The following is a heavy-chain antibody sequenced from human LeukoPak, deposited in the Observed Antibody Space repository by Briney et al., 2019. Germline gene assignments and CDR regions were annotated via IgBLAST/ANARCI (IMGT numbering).Heavy chain of an antibody. D-gene: IGHD3-22*01. Sequence: GGSLRLSCAASGFTFSSYGMHWVRQAPGKGLEWVAVIWYDGSNKYYADSVKGRFTISRDNSKNTLYLQMNSLRAGDTAVYYCARDYYDSSGPLGIDYWGQGTLVTVSS. CDR3: ARDYYDSSGPLGIDY. J-gene: IGHJ4*02. V-gene: IGHV3-33*01. CDR2: IWYDGSNK. CDR1: GFTFSSYG.